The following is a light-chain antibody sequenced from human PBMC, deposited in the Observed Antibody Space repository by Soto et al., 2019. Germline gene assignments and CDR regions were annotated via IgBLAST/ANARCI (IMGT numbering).Light chain of an antibody. Sequence: EIVMTQSPATLSVSPGESATLSCRASQSVSNNLTWYQQKPGQPPRLLIYGASTRATGVPGRFSGSGSGTDFTLTISRLEPEDFAVYYCQQYGSSPRTFGQGTKVEIK. CDR1: QSVSNN. CDR2: GAS. V-gene: IGKV3-15*01. J-gene: IGKJ1*01. CDR3: QQYGSSPRT.